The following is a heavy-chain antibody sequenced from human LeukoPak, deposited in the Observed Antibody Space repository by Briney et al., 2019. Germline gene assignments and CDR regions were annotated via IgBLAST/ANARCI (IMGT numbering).Heavy chain of an antibody. CDR3: AKAYGTYSFGYPDAFDL. Sequence: GGSLRLSCVASGFTFNRYAMHWVRQAPGKGLEWVTFIRDDESEKYYVDSVKGRFSVSRDNFKSTLYLQMSSLRVEDTARYYCAKAYGTYSFGYPDAFDLWGHGTMVIVSS. CDR1: GFTFNRYA. CDR2: IRDDESEK. V-gene: IGHV3-30*02. D-gene: IGHD4-11*01. J-gene: IGHJ3*01.